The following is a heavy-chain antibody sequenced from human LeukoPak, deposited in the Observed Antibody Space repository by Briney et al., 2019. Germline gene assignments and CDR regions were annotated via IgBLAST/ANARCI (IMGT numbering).Heavy chain of an antibody. J-gene: IGHJ4*02. CDR1: SGSISSSSYY. D-gene: IGHD1-26*01. V-gene: IGHV4-39*07. CDR3: ARVLVGATTPDY. Sequence: PSETLSLTCTVSSGSISSSSYYWGWIRQPPGKGLEWIGSIYYSGSTYYNPSLKSRVTISVDTSKNQFSLKLSSVTAADTAVYYCARVLVGATTPDYWGQGTLVTVSS. CDR2: IYYSGST.